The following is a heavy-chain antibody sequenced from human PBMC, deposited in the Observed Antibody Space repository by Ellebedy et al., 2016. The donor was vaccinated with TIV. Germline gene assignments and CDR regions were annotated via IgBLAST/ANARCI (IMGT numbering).Heavy chain of an antibody. CDR3: ARALAYYYDSSGYYYGYFDY. D-gene: IGHD3-22*01. Sequence: SVKVSXKASGYTFSNNGISWVRQAPGQGLEWMGGIIPIFGTANYAQKFQGRVTITADESTSTAYMELSSLRSEDTAVYYCARALAYYYDSSGYYYGYFDYWGQGTLVTVSS. CDR2: IIPIFGTA. J-gene: IGHJ4*02. CDR1: GYTFSNNG. V-gene: IGHV1-69*13.